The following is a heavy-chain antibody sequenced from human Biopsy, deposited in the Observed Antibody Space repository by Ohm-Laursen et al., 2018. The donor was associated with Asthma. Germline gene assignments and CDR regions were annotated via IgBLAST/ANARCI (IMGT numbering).Heavy chain of an antibody. CDR1: PGSINDYY. CDR3: ARAAITGIRGWFDP. Sequence: SDTLSHTCTVSPGSINDYYWNWIRQPPGKGLEWIGEIDQSGYTNYNPSLKSRVTISADTSKNQFHLNLSSVTAADTAVYFCARAAITGIRGWFDPWGQGTQVTVSS. V-gene: IGHV4-34*01. CDR2: IDQSGYT. D-gene: IGHD1-20*01. J-gene: IGHJ5*02.